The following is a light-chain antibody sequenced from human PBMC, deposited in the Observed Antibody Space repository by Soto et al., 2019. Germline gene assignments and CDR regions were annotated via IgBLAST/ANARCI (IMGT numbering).Light chain of an antibody. J-gene: IGLJ2*01. V-gene: IGLV2-14*03. CDR1: SSDIDAYNF. Sequence: QSALTQPASVSGSPGQSITISCTGTSSDIDAYNFVSWYQQHPGKAPKLMLYDVNIRPSGVSNRFSGSKSGNTASLTISGIQAEDEADYYCTSWTTSTTMIFGGGTKVTVL. CDR2: DVN. CDR3: TSWTTSTTMI.